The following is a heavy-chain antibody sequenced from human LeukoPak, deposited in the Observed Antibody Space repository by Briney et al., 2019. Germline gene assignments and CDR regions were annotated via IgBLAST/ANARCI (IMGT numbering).Heavy chain of an antibody. CDR1: GGTFSSYA. Sequence: GASVKVSCKASGGTFSSYAISWVRQAPGQGLEWMGRIIPIFGTANYAQKFQGRVTITTDESTSTAYMELSSLRSEDTAVYYCASYYGSGSFGYWGQGTLVTVSS. CDR3: ASYYGSGSFGY. D-gene: IGHD3-10*01. V-gene: IGHV1-69*05. J-gene: IGHJ4*02. CDR2: IIPIFGTA.